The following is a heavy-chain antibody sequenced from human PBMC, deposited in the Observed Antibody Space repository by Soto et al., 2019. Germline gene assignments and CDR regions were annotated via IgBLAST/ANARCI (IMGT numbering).Heavy chain of an antibody. CDR3: ARGLHYDYVWGSYRPYYFDY. CDR2: INHSGST. J-gene: IGHJ4*02. D-gene: IGHD3-16*02. Sequence: PSETLSLTCAVYGGSFSGYYWSWIRQPPGKGLEWIGEINHSGSTNYNPSLKSRVTISVDTSKNQFSLKLSSVTAADTAVYYCARGLHYDYVWGSYRPYYFDYWGQGTLVTVSS. V-gene: IGHV4-34*01. CDR1: GGSFSGYY.